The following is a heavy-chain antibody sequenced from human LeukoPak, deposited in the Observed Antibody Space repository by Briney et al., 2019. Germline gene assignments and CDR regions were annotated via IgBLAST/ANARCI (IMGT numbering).Heavy chain of an antibody. CDR2: IHYSGST. CDR3: APSVVTHYYFDY. D-gene: IGHD4-23*01. J-gene: IGHJ4*02. Sequence: PSETLSLTCSVSGGSISDNNYYWGWIRQPPGKGLEWIGTIHYSGSTYYNPSLRSRVTMSADASKIQFSLKLTSVTAADTAVYYCAPSVVTHYYFDYWGQGTLVTVSS. V-gene: IGHV4-39*01. CDR1: GGSISDNNYY.